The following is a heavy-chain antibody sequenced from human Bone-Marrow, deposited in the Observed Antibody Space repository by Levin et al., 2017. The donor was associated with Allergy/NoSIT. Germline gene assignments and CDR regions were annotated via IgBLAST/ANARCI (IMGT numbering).Heavy chain of an antibody. Sequence: GESLKISCQGSGYSFTTYWIGWVRQMPGKGLEWMGIIYPGDSDTRYSPSFQGQVTISADKSISTAYMQWSSLKASDTAMYYCARVSTVTGSRAGALGDGLDVWGQGTTVIVSS. V-gene: IGHV5-51*01. CDR2: IYPGDSDT. J-gene: IGHJ6*02. D-gene: IGHD4-17*01. CDR3: ARVSTVTGSRAGALGDGLDV. CDR1: GYSFTTYW.